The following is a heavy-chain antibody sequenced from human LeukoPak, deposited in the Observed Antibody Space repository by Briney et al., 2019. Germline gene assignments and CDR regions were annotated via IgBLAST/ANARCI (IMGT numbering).Heavy chain of an antibody. J-gene: IGHJ4*02. D-gene: IGHD2-2*01. CDR2: IYYSGST. CDR3: ARQDCSSTSCYGIDY. V-gene: IGHV4-39*01. CDR1: GGSISSSSYY. Sequence: PSETLSLTCTVSGGSISSSSYYWGWIRQPPGKGLEWIGSIYYSGSTYYNPSLKSRVTISVDTSKNQFSLKLSSMTAADTAVYYCARQDCSSTSCYGIDYWGQGTLVTVSS.